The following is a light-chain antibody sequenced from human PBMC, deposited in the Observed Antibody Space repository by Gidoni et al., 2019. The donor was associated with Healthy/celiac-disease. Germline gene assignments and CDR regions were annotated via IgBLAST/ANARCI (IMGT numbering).Light chain of an antibody. CDR1: QDISNY. J-gene: IGKJ4*01. CDR2: EAS. CDR3: QQYDNLSALT. Sequence: DIQMTQSPSSLSASVGDRVTITCQASQDISNYLNWYQQKPGKVPKLLIYEASNLETGVPSTFSGSGSGTDFTFTISSLQPEDNATYYCQQYDNLSALTFGGGTKVEIK. V-gene: IGKV1-33*01.